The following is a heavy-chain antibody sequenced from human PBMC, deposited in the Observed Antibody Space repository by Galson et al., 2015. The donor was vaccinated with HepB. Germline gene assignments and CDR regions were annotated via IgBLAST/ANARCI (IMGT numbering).Heavy chain of an antibody. D-gene: IGHD2-2*01. V-gene: IGHV2-5*02. CDR1: GFSLSTSGVG. J-gene: IGHJ4*02. Sequence: PALVKPTQTLTLTCTFSGFSLSTSGVGVGWIRQPPGKALEWLALIYWDDDKRYSPSLKSRLTITKDTSKNQVVLTMTNMDPVDTATYYCAQFPGGFCSSTSCSGYWGQGTLVTVSS. CDR3: AQFPGGFCSSTSCSGY. CDR2: IYWDDDK.